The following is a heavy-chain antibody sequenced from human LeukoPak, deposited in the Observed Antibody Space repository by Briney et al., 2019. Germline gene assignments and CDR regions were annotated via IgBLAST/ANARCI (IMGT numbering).Heavy chain of an antibody. CDR1: GFTFSSYG. CDR2: ISCDGSNK. J-gene: IGHJ5*02. Sequence: GRSLRLSCAASGFTFSSYGMHWVRQAPGKGLEWVAVISCDGSNKYYADSVKGRFTISRDNSKNTLYLQMNSLRAEDTAVYYCAKETTTVTDWFDPWGQGTLVTVSS. CDR3: AKETTTVTDWFDP. V-gene: IGHV3-30*18. D-gene: IGHD4-17*01.